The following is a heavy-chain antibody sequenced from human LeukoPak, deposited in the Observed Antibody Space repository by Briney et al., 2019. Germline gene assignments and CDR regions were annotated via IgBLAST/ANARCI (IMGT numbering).Heavy chain of an antibody. V-gene: IGHV3-48*01. Sequence: GGPLRLSCAASGFTFSSYSMNWVRQAPGKGLEWVSYISSSSSTIYYADSVKGRFTISRDNAKNSLYLQMNSLRAEDTAVYYCARDLELDYYDSSGYPDYWGQGTLVTVSS. CDR3: ARDLELDYYDSSGYPDY. CDR1: GFTFSSYS. D-gene: IGHD3-22*01. CDR2: ISSSSSTI. J-gene: IGHJ4*02.